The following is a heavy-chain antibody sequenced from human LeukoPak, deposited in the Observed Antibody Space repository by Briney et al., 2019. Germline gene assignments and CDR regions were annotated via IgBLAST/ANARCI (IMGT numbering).Heavy chain of an antibody. CDR3: VREDYYYGLDV. CDR1: GASITDYY. J-gene: IGHJ6*02. CDR2: IYTTETP. Sequence: SETLSLTCTVSGASITDYYWAWIRQPAGRGLEWVGRIYTTETPDYNPSLKSRNTISADTSRNQFSLKLTSATAADTAVYYCVREDYYYGLDVWGQGTTVTVSS. V-gene: IGHV4-4*07.